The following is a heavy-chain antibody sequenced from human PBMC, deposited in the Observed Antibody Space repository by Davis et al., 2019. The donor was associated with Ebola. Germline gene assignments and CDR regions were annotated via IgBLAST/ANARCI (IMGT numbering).Heavy chain of an antibody. D-gene: IGHD1-26*01. CDR1: GGSISSSNW. CDR2: IYHSGST. Sequence: MPSETLSLTCAVSGGSISSSNWWSWVRQPPGKGLEWIGEIYHSGSTNYNPSLKSRVTISVDTSKNQFSLKLSSVTAADTAVYYCARRVWDSTDWYFDFWSRGTRATVSS. CDR3: ARRVWDSTDWYFDF. J-gene: IGHJ2*01. V-gene: IGHV4-4*02.